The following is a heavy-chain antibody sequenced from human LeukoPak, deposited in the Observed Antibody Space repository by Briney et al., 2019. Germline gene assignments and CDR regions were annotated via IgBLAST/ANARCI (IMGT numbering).Heavy chain of an antibody. V-gene: IGHV1-2*02. CDR3: ATRPYSGTSFDY. CDR2: INPNSGGT. Sequence: SVKVSCKASEYTFTGYYIHWVRQAPGQGLEWMGWINPNSGGTNYAQKFQGRVTMTRDTSISTAYMELSRLRSDDTAVYYCATRPYSGTSFDYWGQGTLVTVSS. CDR1: EYTFTGYY. J-gene: IGHJ4*02. D-gene: IGHD1-26*01.